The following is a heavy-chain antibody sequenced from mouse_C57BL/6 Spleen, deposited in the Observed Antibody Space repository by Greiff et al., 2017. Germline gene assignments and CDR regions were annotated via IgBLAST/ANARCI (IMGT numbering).Heavy chain of an antibody. J-gene: IGHJ2*01. CDR3: ARSPYGSSSYFDY. Sequence: LVESGPELVKPGASVKISCKASGYAFSSSWMNWVKQRPGKGLEWIGRIYPGDGDTNYNGKFKGKATLTADKSSSTAYMQLSSLTSEDSAVYFCARSPYGSSSYFDYWGQGTTLTVSS. CDR2: IYPGDGDT. D-gene: IGHD1-1*01. V-gene: IGHV1-82*01. CDR1: GYAFSSSW.